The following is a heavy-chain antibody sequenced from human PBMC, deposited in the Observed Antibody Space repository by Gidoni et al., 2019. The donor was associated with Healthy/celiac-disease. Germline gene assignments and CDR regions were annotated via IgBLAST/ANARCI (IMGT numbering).Heavy chain of an antibody. D-gene: IGHD3-3*01. CDR2: ISWNSGSI. CDR1: ASTFDDYV. CDR3: AKDATYYDCWSGYYWFDY. V-gene: IGHV3-9*01. Sequence: EVQLVESGGGLVQPVSSPRLSCAASASTFDDYVMHWVRQAPGKGLEWVSGISWNSGSIGYADSEKGRFTISRDNAKNSLYLQMNSLRAEDTALYYCAKDATYYDCWSGYYWFDYWGQGTLVTVSS. J-gene: IGHJ4*02.